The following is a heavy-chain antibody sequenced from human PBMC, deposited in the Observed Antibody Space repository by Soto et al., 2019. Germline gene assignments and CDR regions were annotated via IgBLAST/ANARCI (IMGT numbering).Heavy chain of an antibody. J-gene: IGHJ6*03. CDR3: ARDVDTATSYYYMDV. CDR2: IIPILGIA. CDR1: GGTFSSYT. D-gene: IGHD5-18*01. V-gene: IGHV1-69*04. Sequence: SVKVSCKASGGTFSSYTISWVRQAPGQGLEWMGRIIPILGIANYAQKFQGRVTITADKSTSTAYMELSSLRSEDTAVYYCARDVDTATSYYYMDVWGKGTTVTVSS.